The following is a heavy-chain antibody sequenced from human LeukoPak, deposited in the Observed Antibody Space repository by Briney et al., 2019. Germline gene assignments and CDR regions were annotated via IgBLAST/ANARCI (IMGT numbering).Heavy chain of an antibody. D-gene: IGHD2-15*01. CDR2: IIPILGIA. V-gene: IGHV1-69*04. J-gene: IGHJ6*02. Sequence: SVKVSCKASGGTFSSYAISWVRQAPGQGLEWMGRIIPILGIANYAQKFQGRVTITADKSTSTAYMELSSLRSEDTAVYYCARSYCSGGSCYSARYYYYYGMDVWGQGTTVTVSS. CDR1: GGTFSSYA. CDR3: ARSYCSGGSCYSARYYYYYGMDV.